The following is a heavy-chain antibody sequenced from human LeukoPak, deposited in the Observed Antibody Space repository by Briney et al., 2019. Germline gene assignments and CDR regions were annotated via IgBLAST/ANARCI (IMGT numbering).Heavy chain of an antibody. CDR3: ARLAYRGPAVADFDY. D-gene: IGHD6-19*01. J-gene: IGHJ4*02. Sequence: PSETLSLTCTVSSGSISSYYWSWIRQPPGQGLEWIGYIYYTGGTNYNPSLESRVTISVDTSKNQFSLKLSSVTAADTAVYYCARLAYRGPAVADFDYWGQGTLVTVSS. V-gene: IGHV4-59*08. CDR1: SGSISSYY. CDR2: IYYTGGT.